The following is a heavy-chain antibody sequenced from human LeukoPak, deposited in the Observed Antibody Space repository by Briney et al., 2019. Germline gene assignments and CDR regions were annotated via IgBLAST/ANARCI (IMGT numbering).Heavy chain of an antibody. CDR1: GGSISSSSYY. CDR3: ARRDIVVVPAAISGWFDP. V-gene: IGHV4-39*01. D-gene: IGHD2-2*02. CDR2: IYYSGST. J-gene: IGHJ5*02. Sequence: PSETLSLTCTVSGGSISSSSYYWGWIRQPPGKGLEWIGSIYYSGSTYYDPSLKSRVTISVDTSKNQFFLKLSSVTAADTAVYYCARRDIVVVPAAISGWFDPWGQGTLVTVSS.